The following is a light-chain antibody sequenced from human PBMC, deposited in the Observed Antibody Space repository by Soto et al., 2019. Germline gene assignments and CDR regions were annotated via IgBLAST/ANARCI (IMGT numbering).Light chain of an antibody. CDR3: QQRSNWPLT. V-gene: IGKV3-11*01. J-gene: IGKJ4*01. Sequence: EIVLTQSPATLSLSPGERATLSCRASQSISSYLAWYQQKPGQAPRLLIYDASNRATGIPARFSGSGSGTDFTFTIRSLETEDFAVYYCQQRSNWPLTFGGGTKVEIK. CDR1: QSISSY. CDR2: DAS.